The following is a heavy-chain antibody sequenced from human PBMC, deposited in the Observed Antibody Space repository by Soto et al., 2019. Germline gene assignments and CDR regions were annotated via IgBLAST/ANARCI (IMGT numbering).Heavy chain of an antibody. CDR3: ARGAGYYYDSSGYSQFDY. CDR2: IIPIFGTA. D-gene: IGHD3-22*01. V-gene: IGHV1-69*12. J-gene: IGHJ4*02. Sequence: QVQLVQSGAEVKKPGSSVKVSCKASGGTFSSYAISWVRQAPGQGLEWMGGIIPIFGTANYAQKFQGRVTMTAAESTSTAYMELSSLRSEDTAVYYCARGAGYYYDSSGYSQFDYWGQGTLVTVSS. CDR1: GGTFSSYA.